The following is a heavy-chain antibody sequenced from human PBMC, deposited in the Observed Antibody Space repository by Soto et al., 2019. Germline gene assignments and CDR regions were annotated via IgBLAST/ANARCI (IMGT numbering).Heavy chain of an antibody. CDR1: GGSISSGGYY. V-gene: IGHV4-31*03. CDR2: IYYSGST. J-gene: IGHJ6*02. Sequence: PSETLSLTCTVSGGSISSGGYYWSWIRQHPGKGLEWIGYIYYSGSTYYNPSLKSRVTISVDTSKNQFSLKLSSVTAADTAVYYCARAGIGRYCSGGSCSSYYYYGMDVWGQGTTVTVSS. D-gene: IGHD2-15*01. CDR3: ARAGIGRYCSGGSCSSYYYYGMDV.